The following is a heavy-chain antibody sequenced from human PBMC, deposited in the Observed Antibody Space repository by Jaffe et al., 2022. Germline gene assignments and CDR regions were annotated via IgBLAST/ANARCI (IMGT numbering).Heavy chain of an antibody. J-gene: IGHJ4*02. D-gene: IGHD6-19*01. CDR1: GFILSDSW. CDR3: ARQGYSGGWNGFDY. V-gene: IGHV3-74*01. Sequence: EVQLVESGGDLVQPGGSLRLSCAASGFILSDSWMYWVRQAPGKGLVWVSRINTDGNIRDYADSVKGRFSISRDNAKNTLHLQMNSLRVEDTAVYYCARQGYSGGWNGFDYWGQGTLVTVSS. CDR2: INTDGNIR.